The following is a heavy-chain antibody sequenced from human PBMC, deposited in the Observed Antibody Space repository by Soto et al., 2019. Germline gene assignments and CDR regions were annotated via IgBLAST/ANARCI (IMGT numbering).Heavy chain of an antibody. Sequence: SETLSLTCTVSGGSVRGYYWTWIRQPPGKGLEWIGYIYYTGRTKYNPSLKSRVAISVDTSENQFSLKLSSVTAADTAVYYCAREVSSYGSRRFDSWGQGTLVTVSS. V-gene: IGHV4-59*02. J-gene: IGHJ4*02. CDR1: GGSVRGYY. CDR3: AREVSSYGSRRFDS. CDR2: IYYTGRT. D-gene: IGHD5-18*01.